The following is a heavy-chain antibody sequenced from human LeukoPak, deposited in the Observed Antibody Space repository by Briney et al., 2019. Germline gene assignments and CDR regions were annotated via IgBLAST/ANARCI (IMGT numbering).Heavy chain of an antibody. CDR2: IYYSGST. V-gene: IGHV4-59*01. D-gene: IGHD1-14*01. CDR3: ARGTLIEPRGDY. Sequence: SETLSLTCAASACSIRSYYWRWIRQPPGKGLESIGYIYYSGSTNYNPSLKSRVTISVDTSKNQFSLKLRSVTAAGPAWYYCARGTLIEPRGDYWGQGTLVTVSS. J-gene: IGHJ4*02. CDR1: ACSIRSYY.